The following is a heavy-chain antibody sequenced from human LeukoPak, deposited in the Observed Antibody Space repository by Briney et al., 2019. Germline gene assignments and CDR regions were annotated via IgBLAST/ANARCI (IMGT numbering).Heavy chain of an antibody. D-gene: IGHD6-25*01. Sequence: GGSLRLSCAASGFTFDDYGMSWVRQAPGKGLEWVSVIYSGGSTYYADSVKGRFTISRDNSKNTLYLQMNSLRAEDTAVYYCARDRLGTLDAFDIWGQGTMVTVSS. V-gene: IGHV3-66*02. CDR3: ARDRLGTLDAFDI. CDR1: GFTFDDYG. CDR2: IYSGGST. J-gene: IGHJ3*02.